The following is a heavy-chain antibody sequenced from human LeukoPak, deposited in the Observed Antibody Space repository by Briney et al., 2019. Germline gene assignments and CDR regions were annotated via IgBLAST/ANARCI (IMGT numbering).Heavy chain of an antibody. CDR3: AGEVSGAYYFDY. Sequence: GGSLRLSCAASGFTFSSYAMDWVRQAPGKGLEWVAVIWSDGSNKYYADSVEGRFTISRDNSKNTLHLQMDSLRAEDTAVYYCAGEVSGAYYFDYWGQGTLVTVSS. V-gene: IGHV3-33*01. D-gene: IGHD2-15*01. J-gene: IGHJ4*02. CDR2: IWSDGSNK. CDR1: GFTFSSYA.